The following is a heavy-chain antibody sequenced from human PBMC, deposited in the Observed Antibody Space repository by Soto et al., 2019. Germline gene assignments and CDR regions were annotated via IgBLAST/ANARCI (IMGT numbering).Heavy chain of an antibody. D-gene: IGHD5-18*01. CDR2: IYWNDDK. CDR1: GFSLSTSGVG. Sequence: SGPTLVNPTQTLTLTCTFSGFSLSTSGVGVGWIRQPPGKALEWLALIYWNDDKRYSPTLKSRLTITKDTSKNQVVLTMTNMDPVETATYYCARDWGVGYSYRYWGQGTLVTVSS. CDR3: ARDWGVGYSYRY. V-gene: IGHV2-5*01. J-gene: IGHJ4*02.